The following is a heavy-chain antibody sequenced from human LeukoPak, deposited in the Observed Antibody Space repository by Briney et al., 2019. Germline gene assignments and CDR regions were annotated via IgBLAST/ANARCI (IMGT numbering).Heavy chain of an antibody. CDR2: ISPNSGDT. D-gene: IGHD1-26*01. J-gene: IGHJ4*02. CDR1: GYTFTDYY. V-gene: IGHV1-2*02. CDR3: ARDRIVIAGASNY. Sequence: GASVKVSCKASGYTFTDYYMHWVRQAPGQGLEWMGWISPNSGDTNYAQKFQGRVTMTKDTTVSTAYMELSSLRSDDTAVYYCARDRIVIAGASNYWGQGTLVTVSS.